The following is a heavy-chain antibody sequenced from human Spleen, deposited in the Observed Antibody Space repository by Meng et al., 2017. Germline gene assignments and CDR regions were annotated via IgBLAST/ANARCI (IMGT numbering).Heavy chain of an antibody. D-gene: IGHD2-21*02. J-gene: IGHJ4*02. CDR2: ISGSGGST. CDR3: ARSWVTASGRY. Sequence: EVQLLESGGGLVQPGGSLRLSCAASGFSFSSYAMSWVRQAPGKGLEWVSAISGSGGSTYYADSVKGRFTISRDNSKNTLYLQMNSLRADDTAVYYCARSWVTASGRYWGQGTLVTVSS. V-gene: IGHV3-23*01. CDR1: GFSFSSYA.